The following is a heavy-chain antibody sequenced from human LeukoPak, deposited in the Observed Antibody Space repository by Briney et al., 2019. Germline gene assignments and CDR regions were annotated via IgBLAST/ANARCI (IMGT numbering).Heavy chain of an antibody. CDR1: GGSISSYY. Sequence: PSETLSLTCTVSGGSISSYYWSWIRQPPGKGLEWIGYIYYSGSTNYNPSLKSRDTISVDTSKNQFSLKLSSVTAADTAVYYCARGMTYYDFWSGYHTDYYYYYMDVWGKGTTVTVSS. CDR3: ARGMTYYDFWSGYHTDYYYYYMDV. D-gene: IGHD3-3*01. J-gene: IGHJ6*03. V-gene: IGHV4-59*01. CDR2: IYYSGST.